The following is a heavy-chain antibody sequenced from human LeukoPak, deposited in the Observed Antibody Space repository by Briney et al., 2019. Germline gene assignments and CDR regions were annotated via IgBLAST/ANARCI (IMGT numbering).Heavy chain of an antibody. V-gene: IGHV4-61*02. J-gene: IGHJ3*02. CDR3: AREPHYYDSSGYYLRHAFDI. CDR1: GGSISSGSYY. Sequence: SETLSLTCTVSGGSISSGSYYWRWIRQPAGKGREWIGRMYTSGSTNYNPSLKSRVTISVDTSKNQFSLKLSSVTAADTAVYYCAREPHYYDSSGYYLRHAFDIWGQGTTVTVSS. CDR2: MYTSGST. D-gene: IGHD3-22*01.